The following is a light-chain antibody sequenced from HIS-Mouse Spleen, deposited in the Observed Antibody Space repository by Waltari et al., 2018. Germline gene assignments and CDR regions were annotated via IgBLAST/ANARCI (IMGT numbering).Light chain of an antibody. CDR2: GAS. Sequence: EIVMTQSPATLSVSPGERATLSCRASQSVSSNLAWYQQKPGQAPRLLIYGASTRATGIPARFSGSGSRTEFTLTISSLQSEDFAVYYCQQYNNWPPEYTFGQGTKLEIK. CDR3: QQYNNWPPEYT. CDR1: QSVSSN. V-gene: IGKV3-15*01. J-gene: IGKJ2*01.